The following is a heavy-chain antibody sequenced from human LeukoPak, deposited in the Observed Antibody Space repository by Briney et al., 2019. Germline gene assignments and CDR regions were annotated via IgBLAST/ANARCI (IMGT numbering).Heavy chain of an antibody. CDR3: STTYYYDSSEGY. CDR1: GFTFSNYP. Sequence: GGSLRLSCATSGFTFSNYPMHWVRQAPGKGLEWVADISSDENNKDYADSVKGRFTLSRDDSKDTLYLQMNSLQTEDTAVYYCSTTYYYDSSEGYWGQGTLVTVSS. V-gene: IGHV3-30*04. CDR2: ISSDENNK. J-gene: IGHJ4*02. D-gene: IGHD3-22*01.